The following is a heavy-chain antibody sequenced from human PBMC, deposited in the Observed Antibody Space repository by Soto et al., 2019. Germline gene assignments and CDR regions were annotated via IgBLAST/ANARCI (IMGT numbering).Heavy chain of an antibody. V-gene: IGHV3-23*01. D-gene: IGHD3-3*01. J-gene: IGHJ6*02. Sequence: GGSLRLSCVASGFDFRSYEMNWVRQAPGKGLEWVSNIRANDESIYYADSVKGRFTISRDNSKNTLYLQMNSLRAEDTAVYYCAKDPRYYDFWSGYYTRYYYGMDVWGQGTTVTVSS. CDR3: AKDPRYYDFWSGYYTRYYYGMDV. CDR2: IRANDESI. CDR1: GFDFRSYE.